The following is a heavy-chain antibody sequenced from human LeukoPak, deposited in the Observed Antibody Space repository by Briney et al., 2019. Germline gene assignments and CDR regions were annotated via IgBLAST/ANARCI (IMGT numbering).Heavy chain of an antibody. CDR1: GYTFTGYY. CDR3: ARDPNGYRKPSFDY. V-gene: IGHV1-2*06. Sequence: ASAKVSCKASGYTFTGYYMHWVRQAPGQGLEWMGRINPNSGGTNYAQKFQGRVTMTRDTSISTAYMELSRLRSDDTAVYYCARDPNGYRKPSFDYWGQGTLVTVSS. D-gene: IGHD5-24*01. J-gene: IGHJ4*02. CDR2: INPNSGGT.